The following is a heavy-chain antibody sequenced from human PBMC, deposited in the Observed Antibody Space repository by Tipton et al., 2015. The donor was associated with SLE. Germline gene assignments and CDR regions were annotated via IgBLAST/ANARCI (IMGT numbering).Heavy chain of an antibody. V-gene: IGHV4-59*04. CDR1: GGSISSYY. CDR3: ARNIDSAMYIDH. D-gene: IGHD2/OR15-2a*01. Sequence: TLSLTCTVSGGSISSYYWSWIRQPPGKGLEWLGSVWQSGSTYLNPSLKGRLSLSVDTSKNQFSLRLSAATAADTARYFCARNIDSAMYIDHWGQGILVTVSS. J-gene: IGHJ4*02. CDR2: VWQSGST.